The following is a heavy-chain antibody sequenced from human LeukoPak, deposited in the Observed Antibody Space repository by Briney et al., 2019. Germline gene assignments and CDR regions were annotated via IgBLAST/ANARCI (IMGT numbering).Heavy chain of an antibody. CDR3: IVLAVTATLGFDY. J-gene: IGHJ4*02. Sequence: GGSLRLSCAASGFTFSSYSMNWVRQAPGKGLEWVSYISSSSSTIYYADSVKGRFTISRDNAKNSLYLQMNSLRAEDTAVYYCIVLAVTATLGFDYWGQGTLVTVSS. CDR2: ISSSSSTI. V-gene: IGHV3-48*01. D-gene: IGHD6-19*01. CDR1: GFTFSSYS.